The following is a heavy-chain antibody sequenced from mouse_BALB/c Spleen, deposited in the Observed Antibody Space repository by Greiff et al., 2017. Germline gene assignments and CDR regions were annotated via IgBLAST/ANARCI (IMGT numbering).Heavy chain of an antibody. J-gene: IGHJ3*01. D-gene: IGHD4-1*01. CDR1: GYSFTGYY. Sequence: LVKSGASVKISCKASGYSFTGYYMHWVKQSHGKSLEWIGYISCYNGATSYNQKFKGKATFTVDTSSSTAYMQFNSLTSEDSAVYYGARGEGVEPNWDAGFAYWGQGTLVTVSA. CDR2: ISCYNGAT. V-gene: IGHV1S34*01. CDR3: ARGEGVEPNWDAGFAY.